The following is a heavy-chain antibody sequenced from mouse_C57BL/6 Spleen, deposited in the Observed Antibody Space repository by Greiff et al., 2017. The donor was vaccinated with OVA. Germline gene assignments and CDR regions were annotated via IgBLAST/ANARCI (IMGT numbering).Heavy chain of an antibody. D-gene: IGHD4-1*01. CDR1: GFTFSSYA. CDR2: ISDGGSYT. J-gene: IGHJ2*01. CDR3: ARSWDADYFDY. V-gene: IGHV5-4*01. Sequence: EVQGVESGGGLVKPGGSLKLSCAASGFTFSSYAMSWVRQTPEKRLEWVATISDGGSYTYYPDNVKGRFTISRDNAKNNLYLQMSHLKSEDTAMYYCARSWDADYFDYWGQGTTLTVSS.